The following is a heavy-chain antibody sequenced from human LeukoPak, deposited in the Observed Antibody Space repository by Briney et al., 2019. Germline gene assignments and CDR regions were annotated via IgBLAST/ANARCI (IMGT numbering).Heavy chain of an antibody. CDR1: GFTFADFA. CDR3: ARVSSAAANYYYYYGMDV. V-gene: IGHV3-43D*03. D-gene: IGHD6-13*01. CDR2: ITWDGGRT. Sequence: PGGSLRLSCAASGFTFADFAMHWVRQAPGKGLEWVSLITWDGGRTYYGDSVKGRFTISRDNAKNSLYLQMNSLRAEDTAVYYCARVSSAAANYYYYYGMDVWGQGTTVTVSS. J-gene: IGHJ6*02.